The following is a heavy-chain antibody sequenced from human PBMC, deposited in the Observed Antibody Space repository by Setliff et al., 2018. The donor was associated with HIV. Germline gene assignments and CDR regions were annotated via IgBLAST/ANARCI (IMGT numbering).Heavy chain of an antibody. CDR2: TNPSGST. J-gene: IGHJ4*02. D-gene: IGHD2-15*01. Sequence: PSETLSLTCAVYGGSLSGSYLSWIRQTPGKGLEWIGETNPSGSTSYNPSLKSRVTISVDTSRIHFYVNLTSLTAADTAVYYCAKVGSWGGRGYFDSWGQGISVTVS. V-gene: IGHV4-34*01. CDR1: GGSLSGSY. CDR3: AKVGSWGGRGYFDS.